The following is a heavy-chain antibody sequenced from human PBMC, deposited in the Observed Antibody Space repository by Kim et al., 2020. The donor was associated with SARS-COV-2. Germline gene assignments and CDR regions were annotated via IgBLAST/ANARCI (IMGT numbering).Heavy chain of an antibody. J-gene: IGHJ5*02. V-gene: IGHV3-30*07. Sequence: GRFTISRDNSKNTLYLQMNSLRAEDTAVYYCARDLLLPGYSSSGGFWFDPWGQGTLVTVSS. D-gene: IGHD6-13*01. CDR3: ARDLLLPGYSSSGGFWFDP.